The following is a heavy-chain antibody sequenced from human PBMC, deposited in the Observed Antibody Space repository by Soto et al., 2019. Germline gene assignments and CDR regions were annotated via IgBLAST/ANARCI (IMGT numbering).Heavy chain of an antibody. J-gene: IGHJ4*02. CDR1: GFTFSSFC. D-gene: IGHD2-2*01. V-gene: IGHV3-74*01. CDR3: AGGAGSNNPFDY. Sequence: EVQMVESGGGLVQPGGSLRLSCAASGFTFSSFCLHWVRQVAGKGLVWVSGVNGDGSTTSYADSVKGRFTVSRDNAKNTLYLQMDNLRAEDTAVYYCAGGAGSNNPFDYWGQGTLVTVSS. CDR2: VNGDGSTT.